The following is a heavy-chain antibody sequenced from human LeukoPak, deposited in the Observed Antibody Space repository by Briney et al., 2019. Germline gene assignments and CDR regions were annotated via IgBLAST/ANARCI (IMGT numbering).Heavy chain of an antibody. D-gene: IGHD6-13*01. J-gene: IGHJ6*02. V-gene: IGHV3-21*01. CDR1: GFTFSSYS. Sequence: GGSLRLSCAASGFTFSSYSMNWVRQAPGKGLEWVSSISSSSRYIYYADSVKGRFTISRDNAKNSLYLQMNSLRAEDTAVYYCARDLIAAGPRQDVWGQGTTVTVSS. CDR2: ISSSSRYI. CDR3: ARDLIAAGPRQDV.